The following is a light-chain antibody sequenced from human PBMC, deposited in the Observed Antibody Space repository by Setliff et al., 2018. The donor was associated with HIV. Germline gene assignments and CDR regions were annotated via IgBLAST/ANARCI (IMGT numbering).Light chain of an antibody. V-gene: IGLV2-14*01. CDR2: EVN. CDR3: SSYGSSGTFYV. Sequence: ALTQPASVSGSPGQSITISCTGTSSDVGGYNFVSWYQHHPGKAPKVVIYEVNNRPSGVSYRFSGSKSGNTASLTISGLQAEDEAEYYCSSYGSSGTFYVFGTGTKVTVL. J-gene: IGLJ1*01. CDR1: SSDVGGYNF.